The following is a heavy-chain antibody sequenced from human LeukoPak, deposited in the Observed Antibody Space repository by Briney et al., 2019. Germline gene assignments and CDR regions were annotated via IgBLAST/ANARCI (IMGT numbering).Heavy chain of an antibody. J-gene: IGHJ4*02. V-gene: IGHV3-23*01. D-gene: IGHD3-22*01. CDR3: ARGGSYFDISGYYFY. CDR1: GFTFTSYA. Sequence: GGSLRLSCAASGFTFTSYAMTWVRQAPGKGLDWVSGISGSGGTTKYADSVKGRFTISRDNSKNTLYLQMNSLRTEDTAVYYCARGGSYFDISGYYFYWGQGTLVTVSS. CDR2: ISGSGGTT.